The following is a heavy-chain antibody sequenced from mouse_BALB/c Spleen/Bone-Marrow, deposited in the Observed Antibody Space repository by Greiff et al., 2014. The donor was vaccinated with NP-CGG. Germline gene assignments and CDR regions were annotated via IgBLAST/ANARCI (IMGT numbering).Heavy chain of an antibody. D-gene: IGHD2-1*01. CDR1: GFTFTSYW. Sequence: VQLQQSGAELVKPGASVKLSCMASGFTFTSYWIHWVKQRPGQGPERIGEINPSNGRTNYNEKFKSKATLTEDKSSSTAYMQLSSLTSEDSAVYYCARDGNYRYAMDYWGQGTSVTVSS. CDR3: ARDGNYRYAMDY. J-gene: IGHJ4*01. V-gene: IGHV1S81*02. CDR2: INPSNGRT.